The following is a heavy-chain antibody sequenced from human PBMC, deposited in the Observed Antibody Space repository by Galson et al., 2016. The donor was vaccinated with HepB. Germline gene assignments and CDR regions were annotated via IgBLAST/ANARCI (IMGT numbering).Heavy chain of an antibody. CDR3: ARGTIRSLEGLYFDY. CDR2: ISVYNGDT. J-gene: IGHJ4*02. Sequence: SVKVSCKASGYTFTNYGISWVRQAPGQGLEWLGWISVYNGDTNYAQNLQGRVTMTTDTSTSTASMELRSLRADDTAVYYCARGTIRSLEGLYFDYWGQGTLVTVSS. V-gene: IGHV1-18*01. CDR1: GYTFTNYG.